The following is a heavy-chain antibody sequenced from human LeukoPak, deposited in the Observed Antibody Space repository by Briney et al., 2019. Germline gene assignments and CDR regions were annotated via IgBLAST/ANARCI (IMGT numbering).Heavy chain of an antibody. V-gene: IGHV4-39*07. J-gene: IGHJ6*03. CDR1: GGSISSSNYY. CDR2: IYYSGST. Sequence: PSETLSLTCTVSGGSISSSNYYWGWIRQPPGKGLEWIGSIYYSGSTNYNPSLKSRVTISVDTSKNQFSLKLSSVTAADTAVYYCARTTMVRGTYYMDVWGKGTTVTISS. CDR3: ARTTMVRGTYYMDV. D-gene: IGHD3-10*01.